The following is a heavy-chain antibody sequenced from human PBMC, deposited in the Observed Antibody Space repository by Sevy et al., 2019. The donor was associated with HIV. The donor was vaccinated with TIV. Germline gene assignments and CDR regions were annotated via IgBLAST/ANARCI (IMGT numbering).Heavy chain of an antibody. CDR2: ISGSGGST. V-gene: IGHV3-23*01. CDR1: GFTFTSYA. Sequence: GGSLRLSCAASGFTFTSYAMSWVRQAPGKGLEWVSTISGSGGSTYYADSVRGRLTISRDNSKSTLYLQMNSLRAEDTAVYYCASAMTNFDYWGQGTLVTVSS. CDR3: ASAMTNFDY. J-gene: IGHJ4*02.